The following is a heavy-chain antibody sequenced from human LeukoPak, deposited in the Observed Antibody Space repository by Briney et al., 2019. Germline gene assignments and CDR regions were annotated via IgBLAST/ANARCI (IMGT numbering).Heavy chain of an antibody. J-gene: IGHJ4*02. CDR1: GGSISSYY. CDR2: IYYSGST. CDR3: ARHPISGYYYFDY. Sequence: TSETLSLTCTVSGGSISSYYWSWIRQPPGKGLEWIGYIYYSGSTNYNPSLKSRVTISVDTSKNQFSLKLSSVTAADTAVYYCARHPISGYYYFDYWGQGTLVTVSS. V-gene: IGHV4-59*08. D-gene: IGHD3-22*01.